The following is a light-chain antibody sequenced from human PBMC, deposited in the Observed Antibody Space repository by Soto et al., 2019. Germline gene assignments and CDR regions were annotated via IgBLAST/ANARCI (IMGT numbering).Light chain of an antibody. V-gene: IGKV1-8*01. CDR1: QGISSY. CDR3: QQYYSYPFT. CDR2: GAS. J-gene: IGKJ3*01. Sequence: AIRMTQSPSSFSASTGDRVTITCRASQGISSYLAWYQQKPGKAPKLLIYGASTLQSGVPSRFSGSGSGTDCTLTISCLQSEDFATYYCQQYYSYPFTFGPGTKVDI.